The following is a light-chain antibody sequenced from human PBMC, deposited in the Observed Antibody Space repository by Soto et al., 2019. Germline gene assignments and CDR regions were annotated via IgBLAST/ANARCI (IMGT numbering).Light chain of an antibody. Sequence: EIVITQSPATLSVSPGERVTLSCRASQSVGSNLAWYQQKPGLAPRILIYDASTRETVIPARFSGSGSGTEFTLTISSLQSEDFAVYYCQQYDNWTLTFGGGTKVDIK. CDR1: QSVGSN. CDR3: QQYDNWTLT. J-gene: IGKJ4*01. CDR2: DAS. V-gene: IGKV3-15*01.